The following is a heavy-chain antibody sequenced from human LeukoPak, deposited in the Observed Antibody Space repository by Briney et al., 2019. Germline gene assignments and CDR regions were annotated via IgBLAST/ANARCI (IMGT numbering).Heavy chain of an antibody. J-gene: IGHJ3*02. CDR1: GFTFSSYS. V-gene: IGHV3-48*04. CDR2: ISSSSSTI. Sequence: GGSLRLSCAASGFTFSSYSMNWVRQAPGKGLEWVSYISSSSSTIYYADSVKGRFTISRDNAKNSLYLQMNSLRAEDTAVYYCASLRDAFDIWGQGTMVTVSS. CDR3: ASLRDAFDI.